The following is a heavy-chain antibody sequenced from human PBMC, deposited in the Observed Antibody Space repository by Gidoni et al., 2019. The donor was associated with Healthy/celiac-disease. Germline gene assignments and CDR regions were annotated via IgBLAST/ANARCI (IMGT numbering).Heavy chain of an antibody. J-gene: IGHJ4*02. CDR1: RFTFSSYA. CDR3: AAQGGARWLAY. V-gene: IGHV3-30-3*01. CDR2: ISYDGSNK. Sequence: QLQLVASGGGVVPPGGSLRLSFSASRFTFSSYAMHWVRQGPGKGLEWVAVISYDGSNKYYADSVKGRFTISRDNSKNTRYLQMNSLRAEDTAVYYCAAQGGARWLAYWGQGTLVTVSS. D-gene: IGHD6-19*01.